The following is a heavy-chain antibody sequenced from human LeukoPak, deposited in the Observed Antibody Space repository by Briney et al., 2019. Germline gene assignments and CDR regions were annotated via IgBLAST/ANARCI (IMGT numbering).Heavy chain of an antibody. CDR3: VRSLAVDGTRAY. J-gene: IGHJ4*02. D-gene: IGHD6-19*01. Sequence: ASVKVSCKVSGYTLTELSMHWVRQAAGQGLEWMGWMNPLSGNTGYAQKFQGRVTMTRNTSTGTAYMELGSLRSEDTAVYYCVRSLAVDGTRAYWGQGTPVIVSS. CDR1: GYTLTELS. V-gene: IGHV1-8*01. CDR2: MNPLSGNT.